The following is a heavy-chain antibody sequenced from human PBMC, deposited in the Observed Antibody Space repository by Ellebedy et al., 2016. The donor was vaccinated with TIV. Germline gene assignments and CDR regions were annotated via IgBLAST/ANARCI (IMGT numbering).Heavy chain of an antibody. V-gene: IGHV1-18*04. D-gene: IGHD3-16*01. J-gene: IGHJ4*02. CDR3: ARYRLGQGLAYQFLDY. CDR2: ITAYNGNR. CDR1: GYTFTYYG. Sequence: AASVKVSCQASGYTFTYYGITWVRQAPGQGLEWMGWITAYNGNRNYAQKLQDRVTMTTDTSTSTAYMELRSLRSDDTAVYYCARYRLGQGLAYQFLDYWGQGTLVTVSS.